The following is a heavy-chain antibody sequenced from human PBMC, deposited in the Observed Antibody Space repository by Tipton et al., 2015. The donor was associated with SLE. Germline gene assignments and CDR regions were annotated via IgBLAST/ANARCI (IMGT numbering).Heavy chain of an antibody. Sequence: TLYLTCTVSGGSVSSGSYYWSWIRQPPGKGLEWIGYIYYSGSTNYNPSLKSRVTISVDMSKNQFSLRLSSVTAADTAVFYCARGLRSYYFDYWGQGTLVTVSS. CDR1: GGSVSSGSYY. J-gene: IGHJ4*02. D-gene: IGHD3-10*01. V-gene: IGHV4-61*01. CDR2: IYYSGST. CDR3: ARGLRSYYFDY.